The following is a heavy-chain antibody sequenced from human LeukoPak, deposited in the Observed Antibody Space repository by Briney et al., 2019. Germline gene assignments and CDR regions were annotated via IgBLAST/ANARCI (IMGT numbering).Heavy chain of an antibody. Sequence: SPTLSLTCAISGDSVSSNSAAWNWIRQSPSRGLEWLGRTYYRSKWYNDYAVSVKSRITINPDTSKNQFSLQLNSVTPEDTAVYYCARDPAGKGGYVFYYDYWGQGTLVTVSS. V-gene: IGHV6-1*01. CDR1: GDSVSSNSAA. CDR2: TYYRSKWYN. CDR3: ARDPAGKGGYVFYYDY. D-gene: IGHD3-16*01. J-gene: IGHJ4*02.